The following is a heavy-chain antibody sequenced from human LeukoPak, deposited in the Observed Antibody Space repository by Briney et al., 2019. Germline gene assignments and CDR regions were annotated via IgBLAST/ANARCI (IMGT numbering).Heavy chain of an antibody. CDR3: ARDPRGDYDPRLDY. V-gene: IGHV3-11*01. CDR2: ISSSGSTI. Sequence: GGSLRLSCAASGFTFSDYYMSWIRQAPGKGLEWVSYISSSGSTIYCADSVKGRFTISRDNAKNSLYLQMNSLRAEDTAVYYCARDPRGDYDPRLDYWGQGTLVTVSS. D-gene: IGHD4-17*01. J-gene: IGHJ4*02. CDR1: GFTFSDYY.